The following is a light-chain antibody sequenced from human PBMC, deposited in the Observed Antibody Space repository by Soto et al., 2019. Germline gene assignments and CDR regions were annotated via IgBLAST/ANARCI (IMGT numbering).Light chain of an antibody. CDR2: KAS. CDR1: QSINSW. V-gene: IGKV1-5*03. CDR3: QQYDTYWT. J-gene: IGKJ1*01. Sequence: DIQMTQSPSTLSASVGDRVTITCRASQSINSWLAWYQQKPGKAPNLLIYKASTLESGVPGRFSGSGSGTEFTLTISSLQPDDFATYYCQQYDTYWTFGQGTKVEIK.